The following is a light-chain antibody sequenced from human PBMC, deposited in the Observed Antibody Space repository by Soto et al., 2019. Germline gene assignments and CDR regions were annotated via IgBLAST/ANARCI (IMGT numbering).Light chain of an antibody. CDR3: QQANSYPWT. V-gene: IGKV3-20*01. J-gene: IGKJ1*01. CDR1: QTVRNNY. CDR2: GAS. Sequence: VLTQSTGTLSLSKGERATLSGGASQTVRNNYLAWYQQKPGQAPRLLIYGASSRATGIPDRFSGSGSGTDFTLTISSLQPEDFATYYCQQANSYPWTFGQR.